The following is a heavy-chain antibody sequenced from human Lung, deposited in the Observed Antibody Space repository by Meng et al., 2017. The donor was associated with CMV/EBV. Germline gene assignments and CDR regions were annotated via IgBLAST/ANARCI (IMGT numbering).Heavy chain of an antibody. CDR1: GYTLINHA. V-gene: IGHV7-4-1*02. J-gene: IGHJ4*02. D-gene: IGHD3-3*01. CDR2: INTNTGNP. CDR3: ARVAPSGYRYFDY. Sequence: QMLRSGYEFTRPGASVTVSCKASGYTLINHALNWVRQSPGQGLEWMGWINTNTGNPTYAQGFTRRFVFPLDTSFRTASLQLSSLKAEDTAVYYCARVAPSGYRYFDYWGQGTLVTVSS.